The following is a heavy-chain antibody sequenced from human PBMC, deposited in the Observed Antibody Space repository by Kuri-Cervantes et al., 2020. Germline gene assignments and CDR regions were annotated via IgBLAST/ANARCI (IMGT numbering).Heavy chain of an antibody. CDR1: GGTFSSYA. D-gene: IGHD2-2*03. J-gene: IGHJ6*03. CDR3: ARDPGYCSSTSCYEDYYYYMDV. Sequence: SVKVSCKASGGTFSSYAISWVRQAPGQGLEWMGGIIPIFGTASYAQKFQGRVTMTRDTSTSTVYMELSSLRSEDTAVYYCARDPGYCSSTSCYEDYYYYMDVWGKGTTVTVSS. V-gene: IGHV1-69*05. CDR2: IIPIFGTA.